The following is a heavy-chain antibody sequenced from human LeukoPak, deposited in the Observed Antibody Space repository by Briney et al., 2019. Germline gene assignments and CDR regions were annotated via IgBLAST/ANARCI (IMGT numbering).Heavy chain of an antibody. J-gene: IGHJ4*02. D-gene: IGHD3-10*01. V-gene: IGHV3-30-3*01. Sequence: PGGSLRLSCAASGFTFSSYAMHWVRQAPGKGLEWVAVISYDGSNKYYADSVKGRFTISRDNSKNTLYLQMNSLRAEDTAVYYCARVGPSTMVRGVIGYWGQGTLVTVSS. CDR2: ISYDGSNK. CDR3: ARVGPSTMVRGVIGY. CDR1: GFTFSSYA.